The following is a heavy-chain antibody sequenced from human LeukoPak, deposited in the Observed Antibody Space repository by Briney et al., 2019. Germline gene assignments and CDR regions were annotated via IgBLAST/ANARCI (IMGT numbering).Heavy chain of an antibody. D-gene: IGHD3-3*01. CDR1: GFTFTSYG. J-gene: IGHJ5*02. Sequence: PGGSLRLSFAASGFTFTSYGMHWVRQSPGKGLEWVAVISYDGSNKYYADSAKGRFTISRDNSKNTLYLQMNSLRAEDTAVYYCAKDPTIFGVVTPPNVWFDPWGQGTLVTVSS. CDR3: AKDPTIFGVVTPPNVWFDP. V-gene: IGHV3-30*18. CDR2: ISYDGSNK.